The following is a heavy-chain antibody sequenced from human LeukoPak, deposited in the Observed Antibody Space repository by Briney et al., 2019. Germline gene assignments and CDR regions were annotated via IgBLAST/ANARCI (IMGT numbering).Heavy chain of an antibody. V-gene: IGHV3-23*01. CDR2: ISGSGGST. CDR3: AKDPMVRGVIRGDWFDP. J-gene: IGHJ5*02. D-gene: IGHD3-10*01. Sequence: PGRSLRLPCAASGFTFSSYAMSWVRQAPGKGLEWVSAISGSGGSTYYADSVKGRFTISRDNSKNTLYLQMNSLRAEDTAVYYCAKDPMVRGVIRGDWFDPWGQGTLVTVSS. CDR1: GFTFSSYA.